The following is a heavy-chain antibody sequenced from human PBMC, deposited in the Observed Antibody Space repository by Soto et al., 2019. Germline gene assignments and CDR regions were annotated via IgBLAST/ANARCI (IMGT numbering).Heavy chain of an antibody. CDR2: TYYRSKWYN. CDR1: GDSVSSKSAA. CDR3: ARAYGQQKYYYYYYGMDV. Sequence: PSPTLSLPCAISGDSVSSKSAAWNWIRQSPSRGLEWLGRTYYRSKWYNDYAESVKSRITINPDTSKNQFSLQLNSVTPEDTAVYYCARAYGQQKYYYYYYGMDVWGQGTTVTVSS. D-gene: IGHD6-13*01. V-gene: IGHV6-1*01. J-gene: IGHJ6*02.